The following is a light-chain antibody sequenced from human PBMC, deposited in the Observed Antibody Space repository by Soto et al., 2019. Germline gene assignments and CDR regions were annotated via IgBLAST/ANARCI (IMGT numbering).Light chain of an antibody. Sequence: QSVLTQPASVSVSPGQSITISCTGTSSDVGGYNYVSWYQQHPGKAPKLMIYEVSYRPSGVSNRFSGSKSGNTASLTISGLQAEDEADYYCSSYSSSNTPHVAFGGGTKVTVL. CDR1: SSDVGGYNY. CDR3: SSYSSSNTPHVA. CDR2: EVS. J-gene: IGLJ2*01. V-gene: IGLV2-14*01.